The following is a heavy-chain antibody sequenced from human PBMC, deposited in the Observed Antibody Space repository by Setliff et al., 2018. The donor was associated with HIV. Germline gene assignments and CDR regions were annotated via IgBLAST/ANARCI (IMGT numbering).Heavy chain of an antibody. Sequence: SETLSLTCTVSGDSISTDYWTWIRQPPGKGLEWIGYIYSSGSTNYNPSLKSRVTISVDTSKNQFSLKLYSVTAADTAVYYCARGGSRGSWYWDYWGQGTLVTVSS. CDR3: ARGGSRGSWYWDY. D-gene: IGHD6-13*01. CDR2: IYSSGST. J-gene: IGHJ4*02. V-gene: IGHV4-4*09. CDR1: GDSISTDY.